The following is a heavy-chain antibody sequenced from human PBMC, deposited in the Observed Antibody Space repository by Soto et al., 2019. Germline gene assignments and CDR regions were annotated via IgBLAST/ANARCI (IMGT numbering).Heavy chain of an antibody. D-gene: IGHD6-6*01. CDR1: GFTFDDYA. V-gene: IGHV3-9*01. CDR2: ISWNSGSI. Sequence: EVQLVESGGGLVQPGRSLRLSCAASGFTFDDYAMHWVRQAPGKGLEWVSGISWNSGSIGYADSVKGRFTISRDNAKNSLYLQMNSLRAEDTALYYCAKDMGSSSLCFDYWGQGTLVTVSS. CDR3: AKDMGSSSLCFDY. J-gene: IGHJ4*02.